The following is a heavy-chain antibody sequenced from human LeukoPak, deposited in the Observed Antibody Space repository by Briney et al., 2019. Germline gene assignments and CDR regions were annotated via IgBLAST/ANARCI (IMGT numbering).Heavy chain of an antibody. J-gene: IGHJ4*02. V-gene: IGHV4-4*07. CDR1: GGSISSYY. CDR2: IYTSGST. D-gene: IGHD5-24*01. Sequence: SETLSLTCTVSGGSISSYYWSWIRQPAGKGLEWIGRIYTSGSTNYNPSLKSRVTMSVDTSKNQFSLKLSSVTAADTAVYYCARERARGGYNIFDYWGQGTLVTVSS. CDR3: ARERARGGYNIFDY.